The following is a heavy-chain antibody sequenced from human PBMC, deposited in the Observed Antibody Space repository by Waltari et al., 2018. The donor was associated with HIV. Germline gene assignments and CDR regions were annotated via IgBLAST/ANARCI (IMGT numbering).Heavy chain of an antibody. CDR3: ARQTTPPTTLIDY. V-gene: IGHV4-39*01. CDR1: GGSISSSSYY. D-gene: IGHD1-26*01. Sequence: QLQLQESGPGLVKPSETLSLTCTVSGGSISSSSYYWGWIRQPPGKGLEWSGSISYSGTTDYNPSLKSRGTISVDTAKSQVSLKLSSVTAADTAVYYCARQTTPPTTLIDYWGQGTLVTVSS. J-gene: IGHJ4*02. CDR2: ISYSGTT.